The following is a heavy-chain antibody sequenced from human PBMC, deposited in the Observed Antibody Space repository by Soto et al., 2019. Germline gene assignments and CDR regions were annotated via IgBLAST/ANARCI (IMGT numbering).Heavy chain of an antibody. J-gene: IGHJ6*02. V-gene: IGHV4-4*02. D-gene: IGHD3-3*01. CDR3: ARWSAVGDAIVYGLDV. Sequence: QVQLQESGPGLVKPSGTLSLSCAVSGDSISTRNWWSWVRQSPGQGLEWIGEIHHTGSTNYNLSLKSRVTISTDQSKHLFSLGLSSVTAADTAVYDCARWSAVGDAIVYGLDVWGQGTEVTGSS. CDR2: IHHTGST. CDR1: GDSISTRNW.